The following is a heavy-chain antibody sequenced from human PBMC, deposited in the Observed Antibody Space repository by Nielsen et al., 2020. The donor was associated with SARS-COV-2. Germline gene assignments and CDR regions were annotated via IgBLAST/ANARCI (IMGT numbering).Heavy chain of an antibody. CDR2: RAYSGNT. CDR3: ARGNGWFDP. CDR1: GCSISSGGYY. Sequence: SETLSLTCTVSGCSISSGGYYWSWIRQHPRKGLEWIGDRAYSGNTYYNPSLKSRLSIYVDTSKNLFSLRLTSVTTADTATYYCARGNGWFDPWGQGTRVTVSS. J-gene: IGHJ5*02. V-gene: IGHV4-31*03. D-gene: IGHD2-8*01.